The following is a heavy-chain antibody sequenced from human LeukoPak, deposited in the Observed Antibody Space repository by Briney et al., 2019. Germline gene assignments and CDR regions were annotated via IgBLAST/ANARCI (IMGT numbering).Heavy chain of an antibody. D-gene: IGHD2-15*01. Sequence: SETLSLTCTVSGGAISSYHWSWIRQPAGKGLEWIGRIYTSGSTNYNPSLKSRVTMSVDTSKNQFSLKLSSVTAADTAVYYCARFDCRGGSCYNYYYGMDVWGQGTTVTVSS. CDR1: GGAISSYH. V-gene: IGHV4-4*07. CDR2: IYTSGST. J-gene: IGHJ6*02. CDR3: ARFDCRGGSCYNYYYGMDV.